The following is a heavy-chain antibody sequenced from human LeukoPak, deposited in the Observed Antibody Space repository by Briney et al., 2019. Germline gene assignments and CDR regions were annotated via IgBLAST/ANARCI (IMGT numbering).Heavy chain of an antibody. J-gene: IGHJ4*02. CDR2: IHYTGAT. V-gene: IGHV4-34*01. CDR1: GVSITGYY. CDR3: ARGNILTGYCFDF. D-gene: IGHD3-9*01. Sequence: SETLSLTCAVYGVSITGYYWSWIRQTPGRGLVWVGEIHYTGATSYNPSLKSRATISTDTSKNQFSLRLSSVTAADTAVYYCARGNILTGYCFDFWGQGALVTVSS.